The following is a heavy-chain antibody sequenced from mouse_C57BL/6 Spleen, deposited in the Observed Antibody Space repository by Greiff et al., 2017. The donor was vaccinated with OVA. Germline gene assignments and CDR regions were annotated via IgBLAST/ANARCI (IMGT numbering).Heavy chain of an antibody. CDR1: GYTFTSYW. CDR2: IDPSDSEN. CDR3: ARREGNYYGSTGFAY. Sequence: VQLQPPGAELVRPGSSVKLSCKASGYTFTSYWLHWVKQRPIQGLEWIGNIDPSDSENHYNHKFKDKATLTVDKSSSTAYMQLSSLTSEDSAVYYCARREGNYYGSTGFAYWGQGTLVTVSA. D-gene: IGHD1-1*01. V-gene: IGHV1-52*01. J-gene: IGHJ3*01.